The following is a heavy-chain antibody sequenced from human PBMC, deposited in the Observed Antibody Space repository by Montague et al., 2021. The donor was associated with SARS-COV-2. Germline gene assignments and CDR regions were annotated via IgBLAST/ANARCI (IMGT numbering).Heavy chain of an antibody. V-gene: IGHV4-39*07. J-gene: IGHJ4*02. CDR3: VRVSWYYYGSGASDY. CDR1: GRSIISTSSY. CDR2: ISHRENT. Sequence: SETLSLTCTVSGRSIISTSSYWGWIRQPPGGGLEWIGSISHRENTFYNPSLKSPVTISVDTSKNQFSLKVISVTAADTGIYYCVRVSWYYYGSGASDYWGQGTLVTVSA. D-gene: IGHD3-10*01.